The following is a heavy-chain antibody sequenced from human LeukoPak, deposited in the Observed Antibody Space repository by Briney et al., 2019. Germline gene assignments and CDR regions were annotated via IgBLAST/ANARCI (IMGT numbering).Heavy chain of an antibody. V-gene: IGHV5-51*01. Sequence: GESLKISCKGSGYSFTSYWIGWVLQMPGKGLEWMVIIYPGDSDTRYSPSFQGQVTISADKSISTAYLQWSSLKASDTAMYYCARRPGYCSSTSCYRAFDIWGQGTMVTVSS. CDR2: IYPGDSDT. CDR1: GYSFTSYW. J-gene: IGHJ3*02. D-gene: IGHD2-2*02. CDR3: ARRPGYCSSTSCYRAFDI.